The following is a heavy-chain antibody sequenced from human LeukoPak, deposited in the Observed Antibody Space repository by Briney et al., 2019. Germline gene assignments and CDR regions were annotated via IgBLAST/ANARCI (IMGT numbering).Heavy chain of an antibody. CDR3: ARDSVFTLDY. D-gene: IGHD2-21*01. V-gene: IGHV3-7*01. Sequence: GGSLRLSCAASGFTFSNAWMSWVRQAPGKGLEWVANIKQDGSEKYYVDSVKGRFTISRDNAKNSLYLQMNSLRAEDTAVYYCARDSVFTLDYWGQGTLVTVSS. CDR2: IKQDGSEK. CDR1: GFTFSNAW. J-gene: IGHJ4*02.